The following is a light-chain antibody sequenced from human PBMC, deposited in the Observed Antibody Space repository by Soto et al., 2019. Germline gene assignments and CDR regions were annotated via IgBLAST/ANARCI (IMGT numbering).Light chain of an antibody. J-gene: IGLJ1*01. Sequence: QSVLTQPHSVSGSPGQSVTISCTGTSIDVGGYSYVSWYQQHPGKAPELIIYDVTERPSGVPDRFSGSKSGNTASLTISGLQAEDEADYYCCSYTGSYSYVFGIGTKLTVL. V-gene: IGLV2-11*01. CDR1: SIDVGGYSY. CDR2: DVT. CDR3: CSYTGSYSYV.